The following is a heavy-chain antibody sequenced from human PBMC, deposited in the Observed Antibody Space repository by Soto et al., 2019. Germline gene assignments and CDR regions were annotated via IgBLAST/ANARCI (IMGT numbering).Heavy chain of an antibody. CDR2: MNPNSGNT. J-gene: IGHJ2*01. D-gene: IGHD3-16*01. Sequence: GLEWMGWMNPNSGNTGYAQKFQGRVTMTRNTSISTVYMELSSVRSEDTAVYYCARGNNFFRADYDIRDCSTVSAFLLNRSSDL. CDR3: ARGNNFFRADYDIRDCSTVSAFLLNRSSDL. V-gene: IGHV1-8*01.